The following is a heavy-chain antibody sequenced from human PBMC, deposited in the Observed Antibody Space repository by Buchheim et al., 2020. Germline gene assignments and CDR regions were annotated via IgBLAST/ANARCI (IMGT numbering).Heavy chain of an antibody. V-gene: IGHV4-59*12. CDR3: ARSISYYDILTGHYYYYGMDV. CDR1: GGSISSYY. J-gene: IGHJ6*02. CDR2: IYYSGST. D-gene: IGHD3-9*01. Sequence: QVQLQESGPGLVKPSETLSLTCTVSGGSISSYYWSWIRQPPGKGLEWIGYIYYSGSTNYNPSLKSRVTISVDTSKNQFSLKLSSVTAADTAVYYCARSISYYDILTGHYYYYGMDVWGQGTT.